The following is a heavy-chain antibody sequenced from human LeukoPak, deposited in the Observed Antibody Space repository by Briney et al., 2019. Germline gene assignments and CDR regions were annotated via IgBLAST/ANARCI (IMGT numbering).Heavy chain of an antibody. CDR2: ISSRGRSI. Sequence: PGGCLRLFCAAPGFTFSDYYMTWVREAPGKGLEGVSYISSRGRSIYYTDSAKGRFTISRDNAKNSLYLQMNSLRAEDTAVYYCASQGTPDAFDIWGQGTMVTVSS. V-gene: IGHV3-11*04. J-gene: IGHJ3*02. CDR3: ASQGTPDAFDI. CDR1: GFTFSDYY.